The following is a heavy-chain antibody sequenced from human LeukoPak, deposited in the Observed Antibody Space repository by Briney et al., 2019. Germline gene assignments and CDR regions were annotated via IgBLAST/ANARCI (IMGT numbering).Heavy chain of an antibody. Sequence: SETLSLTCTVSGGSISSYYWSWIRQPPGKGLEWIGYIYYSGSTNYNPSLKSRVTISVDTSKNQFSLKLSSVTAADTAVYYCASDVYGDYSDYWGQGTLVTVSS. CDR3: ASDVYGDYSDY. V-gene: IGHV4-59*12. J-gene: IGHJ4*02. D-gene: IGHD4-17*01. CDR1: GGSISSYY. CDR2: IYYSGST.